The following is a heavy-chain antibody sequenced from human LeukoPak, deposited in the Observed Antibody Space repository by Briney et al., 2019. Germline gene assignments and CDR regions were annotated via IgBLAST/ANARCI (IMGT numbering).Heavy chain of an antibody. CDR2: INHGGST. J-gene: IGHJ1*01. Sequence: SETLSLTCAVYGGSFSDYYGSWIRQPPGKGLEWIGEINHGGSTDYNPSLKSRVTISVDTSKNQLSLKLTSVTAADTAVYFCAYSSDYQQHLGQGTLVTVSS. D-gene: IGHD3-22*01. V-gene: IGHV4-34*01. CDR3: AYSSDYQQH. CDR1: GGSFSDYY.